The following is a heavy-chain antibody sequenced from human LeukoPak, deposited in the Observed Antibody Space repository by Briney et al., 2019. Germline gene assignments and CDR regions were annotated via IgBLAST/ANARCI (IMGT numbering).Heavy chain of an antibody. CDR1: GFTFGDYA. CDR3: ARDPQADYYFDL. V-gene: IGHV3-49*04. CDR2: IRSTSYGGTP. Sequence: PGGSLRLSCTACGFTFGDYALTWVRQAPGKGLEWVAYIRSTSYGGTPEHAASVKSRFTISRDDSKGVAYLQMSSLKSEDTGLYYCARDPQADYYFDLWGRGTLVTVSS. D-gene: IGHD4-11*01. J-gene: IGHJ2*01.